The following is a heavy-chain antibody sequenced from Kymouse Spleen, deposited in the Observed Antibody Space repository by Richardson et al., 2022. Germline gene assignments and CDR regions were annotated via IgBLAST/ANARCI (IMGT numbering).Heavy chain of an antibody. CDR3: ARGRQQLPYYYYYGMDV. CDR2: IWYDGSNK. J-gene: IGHJ6*02. Sequence: QVQLVESGGGVVQPGRSLRLSCAASGFTFSSYGMHWVRQAPGKGLEWVAVIWYDGSNKYYADSVKGRFTISRDNSKNTLYLQMNSLRAEDTAVYYCARGRQQLPYYYYYGMDVWGQGTTVTVSS. CDR1: GFTFSSYG. V-gene: IGHV3-33*01. D-gene: IGHD6-13*01.